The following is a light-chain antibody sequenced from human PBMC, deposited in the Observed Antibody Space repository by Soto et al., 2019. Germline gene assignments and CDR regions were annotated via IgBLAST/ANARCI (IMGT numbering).Light chain of an antibody. CDR1: SSDVGGYNY. Sequence: QSALTQPASVSGSPGQSITISCTGTSSDVGGYNYVSWYQQHPGKAPKLMIYEVSNRPSGVSNRFSGSKSGNTASLTISGVQADDEDDYYCSSYTSSSSLYVFGTGTKVTVL. V-gene: IGLV2-14*01. CDR2: EVS. J-gene: IGLJ1*01. CDR3: SSYTSSSSLYV.